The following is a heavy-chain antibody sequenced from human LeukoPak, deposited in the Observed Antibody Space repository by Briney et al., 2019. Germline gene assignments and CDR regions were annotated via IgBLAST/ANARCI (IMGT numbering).Heavy chain of an antibody. CDR1: GYTFTSYG. V-gene: IGHV1-18*01. CDR2: ISAYNGNT. J-gene: IGHJ5*02. CDR3: ARDRIAYYDKGGFDP. D-gene: IGHD3-22*01. Sequence: ASVKVSCKASGYTFTSYGTSWVRQAPGQGLEWMGWISAYNGNTNFAQNLQGRVTMTTDTSTSTAYMELRSLRAADTAVYYCARDRIAYYDKGGFDPWGQGTLVTVSS.